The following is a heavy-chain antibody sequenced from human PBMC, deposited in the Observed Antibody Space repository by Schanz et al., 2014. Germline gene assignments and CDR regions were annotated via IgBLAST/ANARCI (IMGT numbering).Heavy chain of an antibody. J-gene: IGHJ3*02. CDR2: IWYDGSNE. Sequence: QGQLVESGGGVVQPGRSLRLSCAASGFTFSNHGMHWVRQSPGKGLEWVALIWYDGSNEYYADSVKGRFTISRDNPKKTLYLQMDRLRAEDTAVYYCARGIITMVRGGDVGAFDMWGQGTMVTVSS. CDR1: GFTFSNHG. CDR3: ARGIITMVRGGDVGAFDM. V-gene: IGHV3-33*01. D-gene: IGHD3-10*01.